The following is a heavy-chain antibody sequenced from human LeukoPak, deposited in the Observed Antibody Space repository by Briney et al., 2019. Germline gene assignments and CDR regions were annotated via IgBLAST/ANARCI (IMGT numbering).Heavy chain of an antibody. V-gene: IGHV3-53*01. D-gene: IGHD6-13*01. CDR1: GFTVSSNY. CDR3: AKDGYSSSWPFDY. J-gene: IGHJ4*02. CDR2: IYSDGST. Sequence: PGGSLRLSCAVSGFTVSSNYMSWVRQAPGKGLEWVSVIYSDGSTYSADSVKGRFTISKDNSKNTLYLQINSLRAEDTAVYYCAKDGYSSSWPFDYWGQGTLVTVSS.